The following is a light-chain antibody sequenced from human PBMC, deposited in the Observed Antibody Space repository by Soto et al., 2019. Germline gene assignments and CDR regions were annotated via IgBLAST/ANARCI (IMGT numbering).Light chain of an antibody. J-gene: IGKJ5*01. CDR3: QQDYSLQIT. CDR2: AKY. V-gene: IGKV1-39*01. CDR1: QAIFTF. Sequence: DIQLTQSPSSLSACVGDRGNITCRSSQAIFTFLNWYQRKEGKDPRLMIYAKYNLQSGVKSRFSGTGSGTEFTLTIRSMQPEDFATYFCQQDYSLQITFGKGKRVEIK.